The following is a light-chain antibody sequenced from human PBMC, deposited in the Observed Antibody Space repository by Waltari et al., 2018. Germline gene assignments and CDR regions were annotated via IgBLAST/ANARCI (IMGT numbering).Light chain of an antibody. V-gene: IGLV3-21*04. J-gene: IGLJ3*02. CDR2: YDS. Sequence: SYVLTQPPSVSVAPGQTARITCGATNIGTQRVPWYQQRPGQAPVLVIYYDSDRPSGIPERFSGSNSGNTATLTISRVEAGDEADYYCQVWDTSSDLWVFGGGTKLTVL. CDR1: NIGTQR. CDR3: QVWDTSSDLWV.